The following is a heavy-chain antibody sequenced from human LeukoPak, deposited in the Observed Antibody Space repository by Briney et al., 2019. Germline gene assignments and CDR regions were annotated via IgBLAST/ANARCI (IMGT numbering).Heavy chain of an antibody. CDR3: ANRVAGRQYFDY. CDR2: IGGSGGST. V-gene: IGHV3-23*01. D-gene: IGHD6-19*01. Sequence: GGSLRLSCAASGFTFSNYAMSWVRQAPGKGLEWVSSIGGSGGSTYYADSVKGRFTISRDNSNNTLYLQMNSLRAEDTAVYYRANRVAGRQYFDYWGQGTLVTVSS. J-gene: IGHJ4*02. CDR1: GFTFSNYA.